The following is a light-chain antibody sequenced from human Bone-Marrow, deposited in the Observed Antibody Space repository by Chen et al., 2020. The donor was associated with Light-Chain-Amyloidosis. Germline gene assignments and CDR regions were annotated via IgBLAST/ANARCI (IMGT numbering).Light chain of an antibody. CDR2: FAS. CDR1: QSGLYSSNNQNY. J-gene: IGKJ3*01. CDR3: QQYYNVPFT. Sequence: DIVMTQSPDSLAVSLGERATINCKSSQSGLYSSNNQNYLTWYQQKPGQPPKLLIYFASTRESGVPDRFSGSGSGTDFTLTISSLQAEDVAVYYCQQYYNVPFTFGPGTKVDIK. V-gene: IGKV4-1*01.